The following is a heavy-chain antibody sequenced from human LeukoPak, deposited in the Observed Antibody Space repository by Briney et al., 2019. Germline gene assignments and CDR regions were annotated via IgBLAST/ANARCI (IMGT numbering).Heavy chain of an antibody. CDR1: GYTFTSYD. D-gene: IGHD2-2*01. J-gene: IGHJ6*02. V-gene: IGHV1-8*01. Sequence: ASVKVSCKASGYTFTSYDINWVRQATGQGLEWMGWMNPNSGNTGYAQRFQGRVTMTRNTSISTAYMELSSLRSEDTAVYYCARVSIVVVPAAIYYYYCGMDVWGQGTTVTVSS. CDR2: MNPNSGNT. CDR3: ARVSIVVVPAAIYYYYCGMDV.